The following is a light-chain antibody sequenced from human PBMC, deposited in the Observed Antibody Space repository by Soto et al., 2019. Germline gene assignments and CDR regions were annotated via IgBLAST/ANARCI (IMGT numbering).Light chain of an antibody. Sequence: QSVLTPPASVSGSPGQSTAISCTGTSSDVGGYNFVSWYQQHPGKAPKLMIYDVSNRPSGVFNRFSGSKSGNTASLTISGLQAEDEADYYCSSYTSSSTRVFGTGTKVTVL. CDR2: DVS. CDR3: SSYTSSSTRV. J-gene: IGLJ1*01. V-gene: IGLV2-14*01. CDR1: SSDVGGYNF.